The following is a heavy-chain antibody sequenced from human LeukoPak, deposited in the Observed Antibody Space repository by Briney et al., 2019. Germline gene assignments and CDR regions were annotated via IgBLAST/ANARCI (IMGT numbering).Heavy chain of an antibody. CDR2: TSAYNGNT. Sequence: RASVKVSCKASGYTFTGYYMHWVRQAPGQGLEWMGWTSAYNGNTNYAQELQGRVTMTTDTSTSTAYMELRSLRSDDTAVYYCARTYYYDSSGYYYGWYFDLWGRGTLVTVSS. D-gene: IGHD3-22*01. J-gene: IGHJ2*01. CDR3: ARTYYYDSSGYYYGWYFDL. CDR1: GYTFTGYY. V-gene: IGHV1-18*04.